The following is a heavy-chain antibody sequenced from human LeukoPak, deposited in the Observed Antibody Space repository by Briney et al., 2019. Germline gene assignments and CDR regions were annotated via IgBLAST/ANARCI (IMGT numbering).Heavy chain of an antibody. J-gene: IGHJ6*03. CDR1: GYTFTGYY. CDR2: INPNNGGT. V-gene: IGHV1-2*02. D-gene: IGHD3-10*01. CDR3: ARGVVTMVRGVIGRNSDYYSYYYMDV. Sequence: ASVKVSCKASGYTFTGYYIHWVRQAPGQGLEWVGWINPNNGGTNYAQKFQGRVTMTRDTSISTAYMELSRLRSDDTAVYYCARGVVTMVRGVIGRNSDYYSYYYMDVWGKGTTVTVSS.